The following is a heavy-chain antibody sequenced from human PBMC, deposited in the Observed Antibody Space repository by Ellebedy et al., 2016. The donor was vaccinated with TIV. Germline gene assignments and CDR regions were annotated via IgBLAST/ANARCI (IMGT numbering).Heavy chain of an antibody. CDR3: ARYHRGDIPFDY. V-gene: IGHV4-59*12. J-gene: IGHJ4*02. D-gene: IGHD3-10*01. Sequence: MPSETLSLTCTVSGGSISSYYWSWIRQPPGKGLEWIGYIYYSGSTNYNPSLKSRVTISVDTSKNQFSLKLSSVTAADTAVYYCARYHRGDIPFDYWGQGTLVTVSS. CDR2: IYYSGST. CDR1: GGSISSYY.